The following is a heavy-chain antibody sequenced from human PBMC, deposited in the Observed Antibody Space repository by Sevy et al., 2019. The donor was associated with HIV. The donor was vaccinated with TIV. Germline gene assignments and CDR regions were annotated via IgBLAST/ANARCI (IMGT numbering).Heavy chain of an antibody. V-gene: IGHV3-23*01. Sequence: GGSLRLSCAASGFTFSSYAMSWVRQAPGKGLEWVSAISGSGGSTYYADSVKGRFTISRDNSKNTLYLQMNSLRAEDTAVFYCAKVQTITMIVVVIRPVDYYGMDVWGQGTTATVSS. D-gene: IGHD3-22*01. CDR1: GFTFSSYA. CDR2: ISGSGGST. J-gene: IGHJ6*02. CDR3: AKVQTITMIVVVIRPVDYYGMDV.